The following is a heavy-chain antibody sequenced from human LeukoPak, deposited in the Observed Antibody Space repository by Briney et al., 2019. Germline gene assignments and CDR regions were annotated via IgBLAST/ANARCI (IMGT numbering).Heavy chain of an antibody. CDR3: AKGGYCSAGNCYTPDY. CDR1: GFTFSDYT. J-gene: IGHJ4*02. V-gene: IGHV3-30*02. CDR2: IRYDGSNK. Sequence: GGSLRLSCAASGFTFSDYTMHWVRQAPGKGLEWVAFIRYDGSNKYYADSVKGRFTISRDNSKNTLYLQMNSLRAEDTAVYYCAKGGYCSAGNCYTPDYWGQGTLVTVSS. D-gene: IGHD2-15*01.